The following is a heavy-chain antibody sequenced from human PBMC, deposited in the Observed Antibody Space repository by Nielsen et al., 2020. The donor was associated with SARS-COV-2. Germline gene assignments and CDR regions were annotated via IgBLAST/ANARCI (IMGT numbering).Heavy chain of an antibody. Sequence: WVRQAPGQGLEWMGWISAYNGNTNYAQKFQGRVTMTRDTSTSTVFLDLSSLRSEDTAVYYCARDPSLLWIGELSYGMDIWGQGTTVTVSS. V-gene: IGHV1-18*01. D-gene: IGHD3-10*01. CDR3: ARDPSLLWIGELSYGMDI. CDR2: ISAYNGNT. J-gene: IGHJ6*02.